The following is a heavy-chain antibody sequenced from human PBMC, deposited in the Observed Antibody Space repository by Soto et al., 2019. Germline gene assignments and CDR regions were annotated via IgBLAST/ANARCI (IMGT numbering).Heavy chain of an antibody. CDR2: IWYDGSNK. V-gene: IGHV3-33*01. J-gene: IGHJ6*02. CDR3: ARADIVVVVAAPPIRYGMDV. CDR1: GFTFSSYG. Sequence: GGSLRLSCAASGFTFSSYGMHWIRQAPGKWLEWVAVIWYDGSNKYYADSVKGRFTISRDNSKNTLYLQMNSLRAEDTAVYYCARADIVVVVAAPPIRYGMDVWGQGXTVTVYS. D-gene: IGHD2-15*01.